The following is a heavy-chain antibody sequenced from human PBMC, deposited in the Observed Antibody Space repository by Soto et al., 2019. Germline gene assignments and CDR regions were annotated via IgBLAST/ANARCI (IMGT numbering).Heavy chain of an antibody. CDR2: MSGDGKTI. Sequence: PGGSLRLSCAASGFTFSNYFMHWVRQVPGEGLVWVSRMSGDGKTISYADSVKGRFTISRDNAKNTLYLQMNSLRVEDTAVYYCARTYVPGIAGFDPWGQGTLVTVPS. V-gene: IGHV3-74*01. CDR1: GFTFSNYF. D-gene: IGHD1-1*01. CDR3: ARTYVPGIAGFDP. J-gene: IGHJ5*02.